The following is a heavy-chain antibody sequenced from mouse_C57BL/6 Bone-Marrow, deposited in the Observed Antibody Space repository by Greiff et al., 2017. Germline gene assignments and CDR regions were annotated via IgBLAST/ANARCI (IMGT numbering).Heavy chain of an antibody. CDR3: ARHRGYDYDPFAY. CDR2: ISSGGSYT. CDR1: GFTFSSYG. D-gene: IGHD2-4*01. V-gene: IGHV5-6*01. J-gene: IGHJ3*01. Sequence: VQLQQSGGDLVKPGGSLKLSCAASGFTFSSYGMSWVRQTPDKRLEWVATISSGGSYTYYPDSVKGRFTISRDNAKNTLYLQMSSLKSEDTAMYYCARHRGYDYDPFAYWGQGTLVTVSA.